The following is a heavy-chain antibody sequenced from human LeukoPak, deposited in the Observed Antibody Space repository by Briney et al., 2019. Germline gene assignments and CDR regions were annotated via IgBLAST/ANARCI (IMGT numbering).Heavy chain of an antibody. D-gene: IGHD2-2*01. CDR1: GGTFSSYA. CDR3: ARMTVTCSSTSCYPRYAFDI. CDR2: IIPIFGTA. V-gene: IGHV1-69*13. Sequence: SVKVSCKASGGTFSSYAISWVRQAPGQGLEWMGGIIPIFGTANYAQKFQGRVTITADESTSTAYMELSSLRSEDTAVYYCARMTVTCSSTSCYPRYAFDIWGQGTTVTVSS. J-gene: IGHJ3*02.